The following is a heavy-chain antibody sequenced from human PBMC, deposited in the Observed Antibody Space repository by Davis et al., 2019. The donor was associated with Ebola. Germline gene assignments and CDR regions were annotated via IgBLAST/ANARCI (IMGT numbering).Heavy chain of an antibody. CDR2: IYYSGST. V-gene: IGHV4-59*01. D-gene: IGHD6-13*01. J-gene: IGHJ5*02. Sequence: SETLSLTCTVSGGSISSYSWSWIRQPPGKGLEWIGYIYYSGSTNYNPSLKSRVTISVDTSKNQFSLKLSSVTAADTAVYYCARDLRGYSSSWPNWFDPWGQGTLVTVSS. CDR1: GGSISSYS. CDR3: ARDLRGYSSSWPNWFDP.